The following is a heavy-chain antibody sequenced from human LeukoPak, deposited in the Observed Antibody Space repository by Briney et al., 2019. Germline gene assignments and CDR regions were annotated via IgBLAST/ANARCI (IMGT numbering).Heavy chain of an antibody. CDR1: GFTFSSYA. D-gene: IGHD7-27*01. Sequence: GGSLRLSCAASGFTFSSYAMSWVRQAPGKGLEWVSAISGSGGSTYYPDSVTGRFTISRDNSENTLYLQMSGLRAEDTAIYYCAKGTGDTAYYFDFWGQGVLVTVSS. CDR2: ISGSGGST. CDR3: AKGTGDTAYYFDF. J-gene: IGHJ4*02. V-gene: IGHV3-23*01.